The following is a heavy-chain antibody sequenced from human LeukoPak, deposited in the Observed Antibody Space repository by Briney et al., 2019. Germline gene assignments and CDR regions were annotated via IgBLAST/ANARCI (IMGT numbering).Heavy chain of an antibody. D-gene: IGHD6-19*01. CDR3: AIPGYSSGWPFDF. CDR1: GASISSSSYY. V-gene: IGHV4-39*01. Sequence: SETLSLTCTVSGASISSSSYYWGWIRQPPGKGLEWIGSIYYSGSTYYNPSLKSRVTISVDTSKNQFSLKLSSVTAADTAVYCCAIPGYSSGWPFDFWGQGTLVTVSS. CDR2: IYYSGST. J-gene: IGHJ4*02.